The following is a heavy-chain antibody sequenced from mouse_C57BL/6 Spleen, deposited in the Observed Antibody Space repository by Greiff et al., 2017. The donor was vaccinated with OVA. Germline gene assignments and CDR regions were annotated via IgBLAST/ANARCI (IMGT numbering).Heavy chain of an antibody. CDR2: IYPGDGDT. CDR1: GYAFSSSW. V-gene: IGHV1-82*01. CDR3: ARSIDCDV. Sequence: VQLQESGPELVKPGASVKISCKASGYAFSSSWMNWVKQRPGKGLEWIGRIYPGDGDTNYNGKFKGKATLTADKSSSTAYMQLSSLTSEDSAVYFCARSIDCDVWGTGTTVTVSS. J-gene: IGHJ1*03.